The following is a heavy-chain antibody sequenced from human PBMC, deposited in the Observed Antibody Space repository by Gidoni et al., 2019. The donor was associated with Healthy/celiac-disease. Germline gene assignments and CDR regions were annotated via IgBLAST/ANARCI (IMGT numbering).Heavy chain of an antibody. V-gene: IGHV3-21*01. CDR2: ISSSSSYI. Sequence: VQLVESGGGLVKPGGSLRLSCAASGSTFSSYSMHWARQAPGKGLEWVSSISSSSSYIYYADSVKGRLTISRDNAKNSLYLQMNSLRAEDTAVYYCASASPPRRYYYGSGSPSGAYFDYWGQGTLVTVSS. J-gene: IGHJ4*02. CDR3: ASASPPRRYYYGSGSPSGAYFDY. D-gene: IGHD3-10*01. CDR1: GSTFSSYS.